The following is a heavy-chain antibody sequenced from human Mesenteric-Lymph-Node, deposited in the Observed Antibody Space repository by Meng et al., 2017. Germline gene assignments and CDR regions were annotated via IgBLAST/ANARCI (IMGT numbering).Heavy chain of an antibody. V-gene: IGHV1-2*02. CDR2: INPNSGGT. D-gene: IGHD6-13*01. CDR1: GYTFSDYY. CDR3: ARVGAAAGTWWGY. Sequence: ASVKVSCKASGYTFSDYYIHWVRQAPGQGLEWMGWINPNSGGTNYAQKFQGRVTMTRDTSISTAYMELSRLRSDDTAVYYCARVGAAAGTWWGYWGQGTLVTVSS. J-gene: IGHJ4*02.